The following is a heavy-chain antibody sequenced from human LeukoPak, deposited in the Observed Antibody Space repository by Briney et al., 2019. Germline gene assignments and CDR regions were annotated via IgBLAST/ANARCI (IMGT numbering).Heavy chain of an antibody. Sequence: QPGGSLRLSCAASGFTFGTFGMHWVRQAPGMGLEWVAFIRNDGSNKYYADSVRGRFTISRDTSNNTLYLQINSLRREDTAVYCCARVVHERFDHWGKGTLVTVSS. CDR3: ARVVHERFDH. CDR2: IRNDGSNK. V-gene: IGHV3-30*02. D-gene: IGHD3-16*02. CDR1: GFTFGTFG. J-gene: IGHJ4*02.